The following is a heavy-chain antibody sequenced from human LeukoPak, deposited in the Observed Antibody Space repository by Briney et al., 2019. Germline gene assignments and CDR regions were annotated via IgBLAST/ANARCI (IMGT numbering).Heavy chain of an antibody. D-gene: IGHD4-23*01. CDR1: GFTFSSYW. V-gene: IGHV3-74*01. J-gene: IGHJ4*02. CDR2: ISSDGSDT. CDR3: ASGYSSDYGGNAY. Sequence: GGSLRLSCAASGFTFSSYWMHWVRQAPGKGLVWVSRISSDGSDTTYADSVKGRFTISRDNAENTLYLQMNSLRGEDTAVYYCASGYSSDYGGNAYWGQGTLVTVSS.